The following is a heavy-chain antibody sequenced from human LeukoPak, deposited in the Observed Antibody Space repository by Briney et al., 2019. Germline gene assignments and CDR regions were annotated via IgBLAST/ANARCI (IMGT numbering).Heavy chain of an antibody. J-gene: IGHJ3*02. D-gene: IGHD3-22*01. CDR2: MNPNSGNT. CDR3: ARVGYDSSGYYYLFI. CDR1: GSSFTSYD. Sequence: SVKVSCQASGSSFTSYDINWVRQATGQGLEWMGWMNPNSGNTGYAQKFQGRVTITRNTSISTAYMELSSLRSEDTAVYYCARVGYDSSGYYYLFIWGQGTMVTVSS. V-gene: IGHV1-8*03.